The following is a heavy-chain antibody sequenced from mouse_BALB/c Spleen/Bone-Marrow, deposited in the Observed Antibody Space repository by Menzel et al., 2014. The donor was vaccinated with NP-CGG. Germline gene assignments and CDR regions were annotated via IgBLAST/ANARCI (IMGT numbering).Heavy chain of an antibody. D-gene: IGHD1-1*01. CDR2: ILPGSGSI. J-gene: IGHJ2*01. V-gene: IGHV1-9*01. Sequence: QVQLQQSGAELMKPGASVKISCKATGYTFSSYWIEWVKQRPGHGLEWIGEILPGSGSINYNEKFKGKATFTADTSSSTAYMQLSSLTSEDSAVYYCARNYGFDYWGQGTTLTVSS. CDR3: ARNYGFDY. CDR1: GYTFSSYW.